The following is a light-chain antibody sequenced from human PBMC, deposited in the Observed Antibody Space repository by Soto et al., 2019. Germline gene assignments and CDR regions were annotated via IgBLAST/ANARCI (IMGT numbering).Light chain of an antibody. Sequence: QSALTQPASVSGSTGQSITDSCIRTSSDVGGYNYVSWYQQHPGKAPKLMIHDVSDRPSGVSNRFSASKSGNTASLTISGLQAEDEAYYYCSSYASGNTQVFGGGTKVTVL. J-gene: IGLJ2*01. CDR2: DVS. CDR1: SSDVGGYNY. CDR3: SSYASGNTQV. V-gene: IGLV2-14*01.